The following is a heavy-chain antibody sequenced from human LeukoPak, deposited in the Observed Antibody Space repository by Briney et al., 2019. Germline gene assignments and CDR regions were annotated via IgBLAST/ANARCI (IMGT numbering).Heavy chain of an antibody. J-gene: IGHJ4*02. CDR3: AKSVTYYYDSSGLDY. D-gene: IGHD3-22*01. Sequence: GGSLRLSCAASGFTFDDYAMHWVRQAPGKGLEWVSGISWNSGSIGYADSVKGRFTISRGNAKNSLYLQMNSLRAEDTALYYCAKSVTYYYDSSGLDYWGQGTLVTVSS. CDR2: ISWNSGSI. CDR1: GFTFDDYA. V-gene: IGHV3-9*01.